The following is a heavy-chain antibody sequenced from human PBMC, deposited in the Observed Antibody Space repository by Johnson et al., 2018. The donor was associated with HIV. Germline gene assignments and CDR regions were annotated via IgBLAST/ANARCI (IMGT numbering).Heavy chain of an antibody. CDR3: ASPLEAAAGPMDAFAV. D-gene: IGHD6-13*01. CDR2: ISYDGSNK. V-gene: IGHV3-30-3*01. Sequence: QVQLVESGGGLVKPGGSLRLSCAASGFTFSSYAMHWVRQAPGKGLEWVAVISYDGSNKYYAESGKGRFTISRDNSKNTMYLQMNSLRAEDTAVYYCASPLEAAAGPMDAFAVWGQGTMVTVSS. J-gene: IGHJ3*01. CDR1: GFTFSSYA.